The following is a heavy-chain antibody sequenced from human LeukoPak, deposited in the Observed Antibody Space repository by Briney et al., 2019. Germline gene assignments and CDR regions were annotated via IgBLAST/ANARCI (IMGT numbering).Heavy chain of an antibody. Sequence: GGSLRLSCAASGFTFSSYGIHWVRQAPGKGLEWVAVVSSDGSIKYYADSGKGRFTISRDASKNTVYLQMNSLGTEDTAFYYCARGYSSSWLGYFDYWGQGTLVTVSS. D-gene: IGHD6-13*01. CDR1: GFTFSSYG. V-gene: IGHV3-30*03. CDR3: ARGYSSSWLGYFDY. J-gene: IGHJ4*02. CDR2: VSSDGSIK.